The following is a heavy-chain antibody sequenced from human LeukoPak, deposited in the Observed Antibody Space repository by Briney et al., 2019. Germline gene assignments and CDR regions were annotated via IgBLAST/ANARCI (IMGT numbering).Heavy chain of an antibody. CDR1: GFTFSSYS. CDR3: ARGGGSSSWYGLCFDN. D-gene: IGHD6-13*01. CDR2: ISSSSSYI. J-gene: IGHJ4*02. V-gene: IGHV3-21*01. Sequence: PGGSLRLSCAASGFTFSSYSMNWVRQAPGKGLEWVSSISSSSSYIYYADSVKGRFTISRDNAKNSLYLQMNSLRAEDTAVYYCARGGGSSSWYGLCFDNWGQGTLVTVSS.